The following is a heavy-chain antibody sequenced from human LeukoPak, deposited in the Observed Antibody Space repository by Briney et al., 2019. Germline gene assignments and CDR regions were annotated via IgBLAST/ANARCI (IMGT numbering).Heavy chain of an antibody. CDR3: TRETSSRYSDY. V-gene: IGHV1-69*05. Sequence: SVKVSCKASGGTFNSYAISWVRQAPGQGLEWMGGIIPIFGTANYAQNFQGRITITRNTSISTAYMELSSLRSEDTAVYYCTRETSSRYSDYWGQGTLVTVSS. CDR1: GGTFNSYA. CDR2: IIPIFGTA. J-gene: IGHJ4*02.